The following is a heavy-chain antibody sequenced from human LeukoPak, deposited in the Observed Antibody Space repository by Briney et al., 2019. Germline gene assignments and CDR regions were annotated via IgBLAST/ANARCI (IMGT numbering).Heavy chain of an antibody. CDR1: GGSISSGSYY. CDR2: IYTSGST. Sequence: SQTLSLTCTVSGGSISSGSYYWSWIRQPAGKGLEWIGRIYTSGSTNYNPSLKSRATISVDTSKNQFSLKLSSVTAADTAVYYCAGDGNYYDSSSYWGQATLVTVSS. V-gene: IGHV4-61*02. J-gene: IGHJ4*02. D-gene: IGHD3-22*01. CDR3: AGDGNYYDSSSY.